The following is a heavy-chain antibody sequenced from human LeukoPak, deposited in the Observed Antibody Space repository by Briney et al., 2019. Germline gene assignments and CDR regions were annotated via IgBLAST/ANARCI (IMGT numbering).Heavy chain of an antibody. CDR2: ISYDGSNK. CDR3: AKEFLKVGAAYFDY. D-gene: IGHD1-26*01. CDR1: GFTFSSYG. J-gene: IGHJ4*02. Sequence: PGGSLRLSCAASGFTFSSYGMHWVRQAPGQGLEWVAVISYDGSNKYYADSVKGRFTISRDNSKNTLYLQMNSLRAEDTAVYYCAKEFLKVGAAYFDYWGQGTLVTVSS. V-gene: IGHV3-30*18.